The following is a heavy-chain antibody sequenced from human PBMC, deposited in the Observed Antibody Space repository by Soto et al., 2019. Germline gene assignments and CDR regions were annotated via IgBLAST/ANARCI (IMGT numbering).Heavy chain of an antibody. CDR3: ARGVAAAGTNYYYYGMDV. Sequence: QVQLVQSGAEVKKPGASVKVSCKASGYTFTSYDINWVRQATGQGLEWMGWMNPNSGNTGYAQKFQGRVTMTRNTSISTDYMELSSLRSEDTAVYYCARGVAAAGTNYYYYGMDVWGQGTTVTVSS. CDR1: GYTFTSYD. CDR2: MNPNSGNT. J-gene: IGHJ6*02. D-gene: IGHD6-13*01. V-gene: IGHV1-8*01.